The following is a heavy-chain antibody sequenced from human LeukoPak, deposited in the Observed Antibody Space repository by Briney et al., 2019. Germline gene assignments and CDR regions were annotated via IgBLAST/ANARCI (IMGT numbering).Heavy chain of an antibody. V-gene: IGHV3-49*04. CDR1: GFTFGDYA. Sequence: PGRSLRLSCTASGFTFGDYAMSWVRQAPGKGLEWVGSIRSKAYGGTTEYAASVKGRFTISRDDSKSIAYLQMNSLKTEDTAVYYCARDPRGHSSSWYWELDWFDPWGQGTLVTVSS. D-gene: IGHD6-13*01. J-gene: IGHJ5*02. CDR3: ARDPRGHSSSWYWELDWFDP. CDR2: IRSKAYGGTT.